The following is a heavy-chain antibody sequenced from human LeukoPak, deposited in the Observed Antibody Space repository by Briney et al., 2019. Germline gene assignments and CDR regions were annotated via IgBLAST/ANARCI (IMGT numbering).Heavy chain of an antibody. D-gene: IGHD3-10*01. V-gene: IGHV4-34*01. Sequence: SETLSLTCAVYGGSFSGYYWIWIRQPPGKGLEWIGEINHSGSTNYNPSLKSRVTISVDTSKNQFSLKLSSVTAADTAVYYCARGRYQGYYYGSGSPRFDPWGQGTLVTVSS. CDR3: ARGRYQGYYYGSGSPRFDP. CDR1: GGSFSGYY. CDR2: INHSGST. J-gene: IGHJ5*02.